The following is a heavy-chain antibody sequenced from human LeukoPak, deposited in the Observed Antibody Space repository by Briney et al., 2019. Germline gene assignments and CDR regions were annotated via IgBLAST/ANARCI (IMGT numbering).Heavy chain of an antibody. Sequence: GGTLRLSCAASGFTFSSYTMGWVRQAQGKGLEWVSAISGSGGSTYYADSVKGRFTISRDNYKNTLYLQMNSLRAEDTAVYYCAKGQGLYYYYYMDVWGKGTTVTVSS. CDR3: AKGQGLYYYYYMDV. J-gene: IGHJ6*03. CDR2: ISGSGGST. V-gene: IGHV3-23*01. CDR1: GFTFSSYT.